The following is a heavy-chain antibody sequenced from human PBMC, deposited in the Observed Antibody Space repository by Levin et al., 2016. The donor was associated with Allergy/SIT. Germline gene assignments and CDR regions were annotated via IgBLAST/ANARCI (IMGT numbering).Heavy chain of an antibody. V-gene: IGHV3-48*03. CDR2: ISSSGSTI. Sequence: GESLKISCAASGFTFSSYEMNWVRQAPGKGLEWVSYISSSGSTIYYADSVKGRFTISRDNAKNSLYLQMNSLRAEDTAVYYCARAIKFDYGGNAWYFDYWGQGTLVTVSS. J-gene: IGHJ4*02. CDR1: GFTFSSYE. D-gene: IGHD4-23*01. CDR3: ARAIKFDYGGNAWYFDY.